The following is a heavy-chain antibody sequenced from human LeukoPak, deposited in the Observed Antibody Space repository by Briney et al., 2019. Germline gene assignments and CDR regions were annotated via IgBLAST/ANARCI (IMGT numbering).Heavy chain of an antibody. V-gene: IGHV4-59*01. CDR2: IYYSGST. J-gene: IGHJ2*01. CDR3: ARVRAVVTAYWYFDL. CDR1: GGSISSCY. D-gene: IGHD2-21*02. Sequence: SETLSLTCTVSGGSISSCYWSWIRQPPGKGLEWIGYIYYSGSTNYNPSLKSRVTISVDTSKNQFSLKLSSVTAADTAVYYCARVRAVVTAYWYFDLWGRGTLVTVSS.